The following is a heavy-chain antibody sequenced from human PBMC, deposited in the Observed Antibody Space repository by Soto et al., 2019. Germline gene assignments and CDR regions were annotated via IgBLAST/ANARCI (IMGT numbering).Heavy chain of an antibody. V-gene: IGHV3-53*01. Sequence: GGSLRLSCTASGFVVTKNYMSWVRQAPGKGPEWVSIIHAGGNSYFADSVKGRFTISRDNSKNTLNLHMNNLRVEDTAVYYCVRDFTYWGQGTLVTVSS. CDR2: IHAGGNS. CDR3: VRDFTY. CDR1: GFVVTKNY. J-gene: IGHJ4*02.